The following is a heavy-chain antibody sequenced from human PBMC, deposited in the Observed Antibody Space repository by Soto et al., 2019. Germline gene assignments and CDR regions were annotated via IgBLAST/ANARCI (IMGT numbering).Heavy chain of an antibody. CDR1: GGSISSGGYY. D-gene: IGHD2-15*01. J-gene: IGHJ6*02. V-gene: IGHV4-31*03. Sequence: SSETLSLTCTVSGGSISSGGYYWSWIRQHPGKGLEWIGYIYYSGSTYYNPSLKSRVTISVDTSKNQFSLKLSSVTAADTAVYYCARGGYIVSTPSDYYYGMDVWGQGTTVTVSS. CDR2: IYYSGST. CDR3: ARGGYIVSTPSDYYYGMDV.